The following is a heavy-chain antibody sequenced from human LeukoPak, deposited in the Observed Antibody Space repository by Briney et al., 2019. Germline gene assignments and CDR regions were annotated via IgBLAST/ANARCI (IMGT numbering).Heavy chain of an antibody. Sequence: AACLSLTCPVAGSSISSGCPWGGIRQPRGRGLEWTGTIYHSGSTYYTPSLKSRVTVSVDTSKTQFSLRLSSVTAADAAVYYCASFFDEYGVPTADYWGQGTLVTVSS. CDR1: GSSISSGCP. CDR2: IYHSGST. V-gene: IGHV4-38-2*01. J-gene: IGHJ4*02. D-gene: IGHD4/OR15-4a*01. CDR3: ASFFDEYGVPTADY.